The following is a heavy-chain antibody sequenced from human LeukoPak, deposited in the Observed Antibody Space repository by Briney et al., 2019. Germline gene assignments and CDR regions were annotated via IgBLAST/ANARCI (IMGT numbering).Heavy chain of an antibody. CDR1: GFTFSSYA. Sequence: PGGSLRLSCAASGFTFSSYAMSWVRQAPGKGLEWVSAISGSGGSTYYADSVKGRFTISRDNSKNTLYLQMNSLRAEDTAVYYCAKFLPTHIVVANYYFDYWGQGTLATVS. CDR3: AKFLPTHIVVANYYFDY. D-gene: IGHD2-21*01. J-gene: IGHJ4*02. V-gene: IGHV3-23*01. CDR2: ISGSGGST.